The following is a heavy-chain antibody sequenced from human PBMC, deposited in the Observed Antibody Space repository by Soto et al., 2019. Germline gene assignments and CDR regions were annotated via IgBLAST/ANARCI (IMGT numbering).Heavy chain of an antibody. D-gene: IGHD3-22*01. CDR3: ARCERDSSGYYYRHY. Sequence: PGGSLRLSCAASGFTFSNYRMNWVRQAPGKGLEWVAVISYDGVNKNYADSVKGRFTISRDNSKNTVYLQMNSLRTEDTAVYYCARCERDSSGYYYRHYWGQGTLVTVSS. CDR2: ISYDGVNK. CDR1: GFTFSNYR. J-gene: IGHJ4*02. V-gene: IGHV3-30-3*01.